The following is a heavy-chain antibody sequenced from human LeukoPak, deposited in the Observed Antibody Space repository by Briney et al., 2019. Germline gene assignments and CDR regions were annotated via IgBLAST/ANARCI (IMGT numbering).Heavy chain of an antibody. D-gene: IGHD2-8*01. V-gene: IGHV4-59*11. CDR1: GGSISSHC. Sequence: SETLSLTCTVSGGSISSHCWSWIRQPPGKGLEWIGYIYYSGSTNYNPSLKSRVTISVDTSKNQFSLKLSSVTAADTAVYYCARESCTNGVCYEFFDYWGQGTLVTVSS. CDR3: ARESCTNGVCYEFFDY. CDR2: IYYSGST. J-gene: IGHJ4*02.